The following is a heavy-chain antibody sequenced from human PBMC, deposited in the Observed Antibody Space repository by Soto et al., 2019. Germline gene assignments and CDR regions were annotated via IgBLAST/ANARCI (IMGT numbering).Heavy chain of an antibody. CDR2: ISYDGSNK. Sequence: QVQLVESGGGVVQPGRSLRLSCAASGFTFSSYGMHWVRQAPGKGLEWVAVISYDGSNKYYADSVKGRFTISRDNSKNTLYLQMNSLRAEDTAVYYCAKGGYCSSTSCHTWVYYYYCMDVWGQGTTVTVAS. V-gene: IGHV3-30*18. CDR3: AKGGYCSSTSCHTWVYYYYCMDV. D-gene: IGHD2-2*01. CDR1: GFTFSSYG. J-gene: IGHJ6*02.